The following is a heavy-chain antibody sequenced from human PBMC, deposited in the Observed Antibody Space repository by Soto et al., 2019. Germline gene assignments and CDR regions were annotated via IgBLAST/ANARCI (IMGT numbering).Heavy chain of an antibody. CDR1: GFTFSSYW. D-gene: IGHD3-10*01. CDR3: ARWFTYGNFDYFDY. J-gene: IGHJ4*02. CDR2: INSGGGTT. V-gene: IGHV3-74*01. Sequence: HPGGSLRLSCAASGFTFSSYWMHWFRQAPGKGLVWVARINSGGGTTTYADSVKGRFTISRDNAKNTLYLQMNGLRAEDTAIYYCARWFTYGNFDYFDYWGQGSQVTVSS.